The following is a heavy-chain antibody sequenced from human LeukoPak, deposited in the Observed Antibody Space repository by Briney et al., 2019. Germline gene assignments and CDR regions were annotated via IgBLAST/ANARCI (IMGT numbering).Heavy chain of an antibody. CDR2: FDPEDGET. V-gene: IGHV1-24*01. Sequence: ASVKVSCKVSGYTLTELSMHWVRQAPGKGLEWMGGFDPEDGETIYAQKFQGRVTMTEDTSTDTAYMELSSLRPEDTAVYYCATAPSDEHYYYYMDVWGKGTTVTVSS. J-gene: IGHJ6*03. CDR3: ATAPSDEHYYYYMDV. CDR1: GYTLTELS.